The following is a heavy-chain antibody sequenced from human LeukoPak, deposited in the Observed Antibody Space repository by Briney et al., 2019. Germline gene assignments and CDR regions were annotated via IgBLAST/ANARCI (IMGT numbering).Heavy chain of an antibody. D-gene: IGHD5-18*01. CDR2: ISAYNGNT. V-gene: IGHV1-18*01. CDR1: GYTFTSYG. Sequence: ASVKVSCKASGYTFTSYGISWVRQAPGQGLEWMGWISAYNGNTNYAQKLQGRVTMTTDTSTSTAYMELGSLRSDDTAVYYCARSPGLDTAVVNRPWGQGTLITVSS. CDR3: ARSPGLDTAVVNRP. J-gene: IGHJ5*02.